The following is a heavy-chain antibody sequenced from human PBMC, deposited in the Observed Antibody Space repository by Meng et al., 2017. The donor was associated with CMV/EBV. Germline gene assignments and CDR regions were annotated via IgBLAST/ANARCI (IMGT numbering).Heavy chain of an antibody. CDR3: ARVRFALWFGDRLPYGMDV. V-gene: IGHV4-61*01. CDR1: GGSVSSGSYY. J-gene: IGHJ6*02. CDR2: IYNSGST. D-gene: IGHD3-10*01. Sequence: GSLRLSCTVSGGSVSSGSYYWSWIRQPPGKGLEWIGYIYNSGSTNYNPSLKSRVTISVDTSKNQSSLKLSPVTAADTAVYYCARVRFALWFGDRLPYGMDVWGQGTTVTVSS.